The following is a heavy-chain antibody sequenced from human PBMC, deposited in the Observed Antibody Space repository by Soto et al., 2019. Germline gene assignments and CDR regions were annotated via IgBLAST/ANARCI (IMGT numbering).Heavy chain of an antibody. CDR2: IYGSGAV. V-gene: IGHV3-9*01. Sequence: EVQLVESGGGLVQPGRSLRLSCAASGFTVRGSAMHWVRQVKGGGLEWVAGIYGSGAVGYVGAVRGRFTISRDVAKNSLHLQMNSLTIEDTALYYCVVEILSGGADVWGQGTTVTVSS. J-gene: IGHJ6*02. D-gene: IGHD3-10*02. CDR3: VVEILSGGADV. CDR1: GFTVRGSA.